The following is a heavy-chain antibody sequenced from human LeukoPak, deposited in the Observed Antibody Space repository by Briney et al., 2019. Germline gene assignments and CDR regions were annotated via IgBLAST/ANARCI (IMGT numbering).Heavy chain of an antibody. Sequence: QPGRSLRLSCTASGFTFGDYAMSWVRQAPGKGLEWVGFIRSKAYGGTTEYAASVKGRFTISRDDSKSIAYLQMNSQKTEDTAVYYCTRVMDIVVVPAACFDYWGQGTLVTVSS. J-gene: IGHJ4*02. CDR2: IRSKAYGGTT. CDR1: GFTFGDYA. V-gene: IGHV3-49*04. D-gene: IGHD2-2*03. CDR3: TRVMDIVVVPAACFDY.